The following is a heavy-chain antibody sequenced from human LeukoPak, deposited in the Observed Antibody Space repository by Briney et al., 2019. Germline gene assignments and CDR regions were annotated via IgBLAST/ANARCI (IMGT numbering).Heavy chain of an antibody. CDR2: IYTSGST. Sequence: SETLSLTCTVSGGSISSGNYYWSWIRKPAGKGLEWIGRIYTSGSTNYNPSLKSRVSISVDRSKKQFSLKLTSVTAADTALYYCAIRFGRLEAGGTPFDSWGPGNPGHRLL. D-gene: IGHD6-13*01. CDR1: GGSISSGNYY. V-gene: IGHV4-61*02. CDR3: AIRFGRLEAGGTPFDS. J-gene: IGHJ4*02.